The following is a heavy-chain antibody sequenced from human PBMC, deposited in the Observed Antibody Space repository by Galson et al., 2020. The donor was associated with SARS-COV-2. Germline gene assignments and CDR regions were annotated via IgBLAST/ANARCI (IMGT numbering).Heavy chain of an antibody. CDR1: GFSFSSYW. D-gene: IGHD2-2*01. Sequence: QLGESLKISCVASGFSFSSYWMSWVRQAPGKGLEWVASINQDGGEKYYVDSVKGRFIVSRDNAKKSLDLQMSSLRAEDMARYYCVRRYCASPSCYDGGGDFWGQGNLVTVSS. CDR2: INQDGGEK. J-gene: IGHJ4*02. CDR3: VRRYCASPSCYDGGGDF. V-gene: IGHV3-7*01.